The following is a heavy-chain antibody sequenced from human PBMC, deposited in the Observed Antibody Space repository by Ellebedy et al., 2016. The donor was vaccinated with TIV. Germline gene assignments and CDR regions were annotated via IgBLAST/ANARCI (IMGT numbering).Heavy chain of an antibody. CDR2: IKQDGSEK. D-gene: IGHD3-22*01. J-gene: IGHJ4*02. Sequence: GESLKISXAASGFTFSSYWMSWVRQAPGKGLEWVANIKQDGSEKYYVDSVKGRFTISRDNAKNSLYLQMNSLRAEDAAVHYCARRSYYDSSGIEYYFDYWGQGTLVTVSS. CDR1: GFTFSSYW. V-gene: IGHV3-7*03. CDR3: ARRSYYDSSGIEYYFDY.